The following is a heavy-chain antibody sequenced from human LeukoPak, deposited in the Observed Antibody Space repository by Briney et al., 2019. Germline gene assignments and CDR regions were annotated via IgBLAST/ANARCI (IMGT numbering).Heavy chain of an antibody. J-gene: IGHJ4*02. Sequence: PGGSLRLSCAASGFTFSSYAMSWVRQAPGKGLAWVSYISSSGTTIYYADSVKGRFTISRDNAKNSLYLQMNSLRAEDTAVYYCARVNYDSSGYDDYWGQGTLVTVSS. D-gene: IGHD3-22*01. CDR2: ISSSGTTI. CDR1: GFTFSSYA. CDR3: ARVNYDSSGYDDY. V-gene: IGHV3-48*03.